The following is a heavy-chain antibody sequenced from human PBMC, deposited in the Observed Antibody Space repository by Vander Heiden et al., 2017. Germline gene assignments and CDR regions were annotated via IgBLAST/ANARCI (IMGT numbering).Heavy chain of an antibody. V-gene: IGHV3-23*01. CDR1: GFTFSSYA. CDR2: ISGSGGST. D-gene: IGHD6-6*01. J-gene: IGHJ4*02. Sequence: EVQLLESGGGLVQPGGSLSLSCAASGFTFSSYAMSWVRQAPGKGLEWVSAISGSGGSTYYADSVKGRFTISRDNSKNTLYLQMNSLRAEDTAVYYCAKDQYSRPYYFDYWGQGTLVTVSS. CDR3: AKDQYSRPYYFDY.